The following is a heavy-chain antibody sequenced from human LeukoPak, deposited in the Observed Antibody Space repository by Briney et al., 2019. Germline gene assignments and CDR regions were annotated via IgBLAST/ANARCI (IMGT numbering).Heavy chain of an antibody. D-gene: IGHD5-12*01. V-gene: IGHV3-23*01. J-gene: IGHJ4*02. CDR1: GLTFSTQA. CDR2: VTGTGTRT. CDR3: AKTSRANSGYDSPFDY. Sequence: PGESLRLSCAPSGLTFSTQAMSCVRRAPGRGLEWGSDVTGTGTRTDYAHCVKGRFTISRDNSKHTLYLPMNSLTAEDRAIYYCAKTSRANSGYDSPFDYWGQGTLVTVS.